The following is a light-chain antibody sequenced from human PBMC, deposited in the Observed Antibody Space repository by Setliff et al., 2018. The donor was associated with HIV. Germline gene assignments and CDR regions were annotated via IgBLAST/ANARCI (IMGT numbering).Light chain of an antibody. CDR1: SSDVVGYNY. V-gene: IGLV2-14*01. J-gene: IGLJ1*01. CDR2: EVR. Sequence: QSALAQPASVSGSPGQSITISCTGTSSDVVGYNYVSWYQQHPGKAPKLIIYEVRNRPSGVSNRFSGSKSGNTASLTISGLQAEDEADYYCSSYAITNTLPFGTGTKVTV. CDR3: SSYAITNTLP.